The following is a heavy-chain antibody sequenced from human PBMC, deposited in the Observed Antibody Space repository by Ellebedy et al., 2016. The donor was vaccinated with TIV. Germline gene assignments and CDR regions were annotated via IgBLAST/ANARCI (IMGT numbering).Heavy chain of an antibody. CDR3: ARKAHSSGWHPFDY. CDR1: GLTFSDYY. J-gene: IGHJ4*02. CDR2: ICSSGDII. V-gene: IGHV3-11*01. D-gene: IGHD6-19*01. Sequence: LSLTCAASGLTFSDYYMRWTRQAPGKGLEWISYICSSGDIINYLDAVKGRFTISRDNAKNSLYLQIDSLRAEDTAVYYCARKAHSSGWHPFDYWGQGTLVTVS.